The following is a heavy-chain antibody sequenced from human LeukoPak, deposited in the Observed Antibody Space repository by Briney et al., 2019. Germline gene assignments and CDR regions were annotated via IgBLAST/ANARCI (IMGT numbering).Heavy chain of an antibody. J-gene: IGHJ4*02. CDR1: GLTLSNYA. CDR2: ISGSGGGT. D-gene: IGHD3-22*01. Sequence: GGSLRLSCAVSGLTLSNYAMGWVRQAPGKGLGWVADISGSGGGTNYADSVKGRYTISRDNPKNSLYLQMNNLRADDTAVYFCAKRGVVIRVILVGFHKEAYYFDTWGQGALVTVSS. V-gene: IGHV3-23*01. CDR3: AKRGVVIRVILVGFHKEAYYFDT.